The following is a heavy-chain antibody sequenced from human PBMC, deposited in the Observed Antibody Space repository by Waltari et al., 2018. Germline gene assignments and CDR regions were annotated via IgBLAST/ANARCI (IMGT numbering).Heavy chain of an antibody. J-gene: IGHJ5*02. V-gene: IGHV3-21*01. D-gene: IGHD3-10*01. CDR1: GFDFGAYD. CDR2: IGGTHSNI. Sequence: EVRLAESGGGLVKPGGSLRLSCTASGFDFGAYDMNWVRQAPGTGLEWVSSIGGTHSNIFYADSVKGRFTVSRDNAKNSLYFQMDNLRAEDSGLYYCTRDLYGSGGDWFDPWGQGTLVTVSS. CDR3: TRDLYGSGGDWFDP.